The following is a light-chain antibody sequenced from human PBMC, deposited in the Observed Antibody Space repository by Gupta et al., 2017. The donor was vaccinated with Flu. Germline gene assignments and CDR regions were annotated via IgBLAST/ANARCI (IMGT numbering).Light chain of an antibody. Sequence: DIQMTQSPSSLSASVGDRVTITCRASQSISSYLNWYQQKPGKAPKLLIYAASSWQSGVPSRFSGSGSGKDLTLTISSRQQEDFATYYCQQSYSNPPYTFGQGTXLEIK. V-gene: IGKV1-39*01. CDR3: QQSYSNPPYT. CDR2: AAS. J-gene: IGKJ2*01. CDR1: QSISSY.